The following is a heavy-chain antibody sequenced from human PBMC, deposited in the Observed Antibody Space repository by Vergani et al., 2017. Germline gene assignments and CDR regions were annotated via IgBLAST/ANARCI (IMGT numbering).Heavy chain of an antibody. CDR1: GASIRSSNYY. CDR3: AGHSTVEWLVKLGWIDP. V-gene: IGHV4-39*01. CDR2: IYYSGST. D-gene: IGHD6-19*01. Sequence: QLQLQESGPGLVKPSATLSLTCSVSGASIRSSNYYWGWIRQPPGKGLEWIASIYYSGSTYYNPSLKSRVTISVDTSKNQFSLTRSSVTAADTAVYFCAGHSTVEWLVKLGWIDPWGQGILVTVSS. J-gene: IGHJ5*02.